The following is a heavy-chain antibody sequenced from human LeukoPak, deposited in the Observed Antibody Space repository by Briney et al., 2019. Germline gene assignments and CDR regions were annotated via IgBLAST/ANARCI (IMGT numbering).Heavy chain of an antibody. D-gene: IGHD1-26*01. CDR3: AKGPGWELPLWYYGMDV. CDR1: GFTFISYG. J-gene: IGHJ6*02. V-gene: IGHV3-30*18. CDR2: ISYDGNNK. Sequence: QPGGSLRLSCAASGFTFISYGMHWVRQAPGKGLEWVAVISYDGNNKYYADSVKGRFIISRDNSESTLYLQMKTLRAEDTAVYFCAKGPGWELPLWYYGMDVWGQGTTVTVSS.